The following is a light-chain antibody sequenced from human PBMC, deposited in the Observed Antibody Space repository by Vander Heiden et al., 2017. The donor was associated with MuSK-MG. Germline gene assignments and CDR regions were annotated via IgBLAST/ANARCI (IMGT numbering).Light chain of an antibody. CDR1: QSVTSNY. Sequence: EIVLTQSPGTLSLSPGEGATLSCRASQSVTSNYLAWYQQKPGQAPRLLTYGASSRATGIPDRFIGSGSGTDFTLTISSLEPEDFAVYYCQQDGTSQTFGQGTKLEIE. J-gene: IGKJ2*01. V-gene: IGKV3-20*01. CDR2: GAS. CDR3: QQDGTSQT.